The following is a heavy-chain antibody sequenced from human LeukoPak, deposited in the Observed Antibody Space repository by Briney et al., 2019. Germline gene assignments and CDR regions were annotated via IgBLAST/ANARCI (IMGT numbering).Heavy chain of an antibody. D-gene: IGHD3-22*01. CDR1: GFSFNYAW. V-gene: IGHV3-23*01. Sequence: GGSLRLSCAASGFSFNYAWMSWVRQAPGKGLEWVSAMSGSGGSTYYADSVKGRFTISRDNSKNTLYLQMNSLTAEDTAVFYCAKGAMHYYDSSGYNYFDYWGQGTLVTVSS. CDR3: AKGAMHYYDSSGYNYFDY. CDR2: MSGSGGST. J-gene: IGHJ4*02.